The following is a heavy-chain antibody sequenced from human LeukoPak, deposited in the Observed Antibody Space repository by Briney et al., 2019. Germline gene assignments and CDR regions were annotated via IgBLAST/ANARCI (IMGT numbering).Heavy chain of an antibody. CDR2: IWYDGSNK. D-gene: IGHD6-13*01. Sequence: PGGSLRLSCAASGFTFSSYGMHWVRQAPGKGLEWVAVIWYDGSNKYYADSVKGRFTISRDNSKNTLYLQMNSLRAEDTAVYYCSIDSPGSWASSSWSPYFDYWGQGTLVTVSS. J-gene: IGHJ4*02. CDR1: GFTFSSYG. CDR3: SIDSPGSWASSSWSPYFDY. V-gene: IGHV3-33*01.